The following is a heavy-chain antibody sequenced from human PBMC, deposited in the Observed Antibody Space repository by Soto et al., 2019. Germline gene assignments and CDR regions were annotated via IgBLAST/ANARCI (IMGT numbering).Heavy chain of an antibody. D-gene: IGHD3-22*01. V-gene: IGHV1-2*02. CDR1: GYTFTGYY. J-gene: IGHJ5*02. Sequence: GASVKVSCKASGYTFTGYYMHWVRQAPGRGLEWMGWINPNSGGTNYAQKFQGRVTMTGDTSISTAYMELSRLRSDDTAVYYCARDGDDSSGYYYASWGQGXLVTVYS. CDR2: INPNSGGT. CDR3: ARDGDDSSGYYYAS.